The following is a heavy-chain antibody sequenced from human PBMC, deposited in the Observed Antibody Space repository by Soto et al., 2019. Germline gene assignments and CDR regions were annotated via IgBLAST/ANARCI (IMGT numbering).Heavy chain of an antibody. J-gene: IGHJ5*02. V-gene: IGHV1-24*01. D-gene: IGHD3-3*01. CDR3: ATANPYYDFWSGYSNWFDP. Sequence: ASVKVSCKVSGYTLTELSMHWVRQAPGKGLEWMGGFDPEDGETIYAQKFQGRVTMTEDTSTDTAYMELSSLRSEDTAVYYCATANPYYDFWSGYSNWFDPWGQGTLVTVSS. CDR1: GYTLTELS. CDR2: FDPEDGET.